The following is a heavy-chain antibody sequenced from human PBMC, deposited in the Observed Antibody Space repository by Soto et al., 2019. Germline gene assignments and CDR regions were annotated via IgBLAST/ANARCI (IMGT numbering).Heavy chain of an antibody. V-gene: IGHV1-3*04. D-gene: IGHD3-10*01. CDR3: ARGDFYYASGGFGGALPNWLDP. Sequence: QVQLVQSGAEVKKPGASVKVSCKTSGYTFTSYAMHWVRQAPGQRLEWMGWINTGYRNTKYSQKFQGRVPITGDTSASTAYMELSSLRSEDTAVYYCARGDFYYASGGFGGALPNWLDPWGQGTLVTVSS. J-gene: IGHJ5*02. CDR1: GYTFTSYA. CDR2: INTGYRNT.